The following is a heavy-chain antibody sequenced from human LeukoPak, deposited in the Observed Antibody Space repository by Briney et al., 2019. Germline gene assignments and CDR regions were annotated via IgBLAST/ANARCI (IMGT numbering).Heavy chain of an antibody. CDR3: ASPYYYGSGSYFSTFDY. Sequence: GASVKVSCKASGYTFTSYGISWVRQAPGQGLEWMGWISAYNGNTNYAQKLQGRVTMTTDTSTSTAYMELRSLRSDDTAVYYCASPYYYGSGSYFSTFDYWGQGTLVTVSS. J-gene: IGHJ4*02. CDR1: GYTFTSYG. V-gene: IGHV1-18*01. CDR2: ISAYNGNT. D-gene: IGHD3-10*01.